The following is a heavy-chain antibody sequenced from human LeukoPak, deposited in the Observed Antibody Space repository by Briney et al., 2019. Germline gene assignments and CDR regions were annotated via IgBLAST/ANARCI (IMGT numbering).Heavy chain of an antibody. CDR3: ARAHTDYYDSSGYVIDI. V-gene: IGHV1-3*03. J-gene: IGHJ3*02. D-gene: IGHD3-22*01. CDR2: INAGNGDT. Sequence: GASVKVSCKASGYTFTSYAMHWVGQAPGQRREWRGWINAGNGDTKYSQEFQGRVTITRDTSASTAYMELSSLRSEDMAVYYCARAHTDYYDSSGYVIDIWGQGTMVTVSS. CDR1: GYTFTSYA.